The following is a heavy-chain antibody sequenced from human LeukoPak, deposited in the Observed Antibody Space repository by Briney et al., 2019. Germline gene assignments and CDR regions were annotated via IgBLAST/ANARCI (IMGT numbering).Heavy chain of an antibody. CDR2: ISDSGGST. CDR3: VRGYSFGPYGMDV. CDR1: GFPYSSYA. J-gene: IGHJ6*02. V-gene: IGHV3-64D*09. D-gene: IGHD2-15*01. Sequence: GGPLSLSCSASGFPYSSYAMHWLRQAPGKGLEYVSAISDSGGSTYYADSVKGRFTISRDNSKNTLYLQMSSLRAEDTAVYFCVRGYSFGPYGMDVWGQGTTVTVSS.